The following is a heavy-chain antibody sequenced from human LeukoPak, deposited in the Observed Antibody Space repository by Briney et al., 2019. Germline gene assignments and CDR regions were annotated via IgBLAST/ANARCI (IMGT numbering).Heavy chain of an antibody. J-gene: IGHJ4*02. Sequence: GSSVKVSCEASGGTFSSYAISWVRQAPGQGLEWMGGIIPIFGTANYAQKFQGRVTITADKSTSTAYMELSSLRSEDTAVYYCAREEGYSGYAGLDYWGQGTLVTVSS. CDR1: GGTFSSYA. V-gene: IGHV1-69*06. CDR2: IIPIFGTA. CDR3: AREEGYSGYAGLDY. D-gene: IGHD5-12*01.